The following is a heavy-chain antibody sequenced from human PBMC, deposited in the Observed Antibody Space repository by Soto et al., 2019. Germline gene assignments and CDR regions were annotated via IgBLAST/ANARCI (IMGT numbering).Heavy chain of an antibody. D-gene: IGHD6-19*01. CDR3: ARDCAGYSSGWYQRGGFDY. CDR2: IWYDASNK. CDR1: GFTFSSYG. Sequence: QVQLVESGGGVVQPGRSLRLSCAASGFTFSSYGMHWVRQAPGKGLEWVAVIWYDASNKYYADSVKGRFTISRDNSKNTMYLQMNSLRAADRAVYYCARDCAGYSSGWYQRGGFDYWGQGTLVTVSS. J-gene: IGHJ4*02. V-gene: IGHV3-33*01.